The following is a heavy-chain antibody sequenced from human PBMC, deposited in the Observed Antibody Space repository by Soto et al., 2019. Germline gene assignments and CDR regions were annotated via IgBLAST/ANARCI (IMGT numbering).Heavy chain of an antibody. J-gene: IGHJ4*02. V-gene: IGHV1-69*13. Sequence: GASVKVSCKASGGTFSSYAISWVRQAPGQGPEWMGGIIPIFGTANYAQKFQGRVTITADESTSTAYMELSSLRSEDTAVYYCARRPRGVDTAMVYYFDYWGQGTLVTVSS. CDR3: ARRPRGVDTAMVYYFDY. CDR1: GGTFSSYA. CDR2: IIPIFGTA. D-gene: IGHD5-18*01.